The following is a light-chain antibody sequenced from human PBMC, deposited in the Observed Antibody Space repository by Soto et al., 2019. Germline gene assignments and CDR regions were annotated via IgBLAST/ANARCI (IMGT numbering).Light chain of an antibody. CDR1: SSNIGSNT. J-gene: IGLJ1*01. CDR2: SNN. Sequence: SAVSRPGSASGSRWQPVNITNSGSSSNIGSNTVNWYQQLPGTAPKLLIYSNNQRPSGVPDRFSGSKSGTSASLAISGLQSEDEADYYCAAWDDSLNGRYVFGTGTKVTVL. CDR3: AAWDDSLNGRYV. V-gene: IGLV1-44*01.